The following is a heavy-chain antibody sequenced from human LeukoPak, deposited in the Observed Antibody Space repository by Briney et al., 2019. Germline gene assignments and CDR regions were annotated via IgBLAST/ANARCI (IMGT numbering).Heavy chain of an antibody. CDR3: ARDQVEDGDHYGMDV. J-gene: IGHJ6*02. Sequence: SETLSLTCAVSGGSISSSNWWSWVRQPPGKGLEWIGEIYHSGSTNYNPSLKSRVTISVDKSKNQFSLKLSSVTAADTAVYYCARDQVEDGDHYGMDVWGQGTTVTVSS. V-gene: IGHV4-4*02. D-gene: IGHD4-17*01. CDR2: IYHSGST. CDR1: GGSISSSNW.